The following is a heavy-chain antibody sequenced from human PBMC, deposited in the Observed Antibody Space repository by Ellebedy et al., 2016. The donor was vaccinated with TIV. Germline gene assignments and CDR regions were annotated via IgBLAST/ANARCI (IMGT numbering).Heavy chain of an antibody. J-gene: IGHJ6*02. Sequence: PGGSLRLSCEASGFSFSTFSMGWVRQAPGKGLEWVAVIWYDGSNKYYADSVKGRFTISRDNSKNTLYLQMNSLRAEDTAVYYCARDFYWNSYYYYGMDVWGQGTTVTVSS. V-gene: IGHV3-33*08. CDR1: GFSFSTFS. D-gene: IGHD1-7*01. CDR2: IWYDGSNK. CDR3: ARDFYWNSYYYYGMDV.